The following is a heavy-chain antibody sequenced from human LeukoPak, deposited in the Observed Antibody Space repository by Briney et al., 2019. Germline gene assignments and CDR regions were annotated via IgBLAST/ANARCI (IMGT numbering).Heavy chain of an antibody. J-gene: IGHJ4*02. CDR1: GFSFSNYG. D-gene: IGHD3-9*01. CDR2: IIGSGGTT. Sequence: GGSLRLSCAASGFSFSNYGMNWVRQAPGKGLEWVSGIIGSGGTTYYAESVKGRFTISRDNSKNTLYLQMDSLRAEDTAVYYCVRGAYYQILTGYRGRNVGFDNWGQGTLVTVSS. CDR3: VRGAYYQILTGYRGRNVGFDN. V-gene: IGHV3-23*01.